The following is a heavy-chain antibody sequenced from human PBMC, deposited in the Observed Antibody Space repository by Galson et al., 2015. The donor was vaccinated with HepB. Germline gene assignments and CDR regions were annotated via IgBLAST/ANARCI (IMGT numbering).Heavy chain of an antibody. V-gene: IGHV3-23*01. D-gene: IGHD6-19*01. CDR1: GFTFSSYA. CDR3: AKRGAVAGTREFAD. Sequence: LRLSCAASGFTFSSYAMSWVRQAPGKGLEWVSAISGSGGSTYYADSVKGRFTISRDNSKNTLYLQMNSLRAEDTAVYYCAKRGAVAGTREFADWGQGTLVTVSS. CDR2: ISGSGGST. J-gene: IGHJ4*02.